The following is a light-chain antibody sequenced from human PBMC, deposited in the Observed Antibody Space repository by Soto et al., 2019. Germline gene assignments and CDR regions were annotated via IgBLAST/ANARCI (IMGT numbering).Light chain of an antibody. CDR1: QSLLHSNGYNY. J-gene: IGKJ2*01. V-gene: IGKV2-28*01. Sequence: IVMTQSPLSLPVTPGAPASISCRSSQSLLHSNGYNYLDWYLQKPGQSPQLLIYLGSNRASGVPDRFSGSASGTDFTLRISRVEAEDVGVYYCMQAQQIPRTFGQGTKVDIK. CDR3: MQAQQIPRT. CDR2: LGS.